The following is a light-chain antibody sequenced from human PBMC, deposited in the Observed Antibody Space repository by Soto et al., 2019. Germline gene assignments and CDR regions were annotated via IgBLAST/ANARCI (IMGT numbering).Light chain of an antibody. J-gene: IGKJ2*01. Sequence: DIQMTQSPSSLSASVGDRVTITCRASQSISKYLNWHQQKSGKAPNLLIYGASSLQGGVPSRFSGSGSGTDFNLTISSLHPEDFASYYCQQIYSTPPSFGQGTKLDIK. CDR3: QQIYSTPPS. CDR1: QSISKY. CDR2: GAS. V-gene: IGKV1-39*01.